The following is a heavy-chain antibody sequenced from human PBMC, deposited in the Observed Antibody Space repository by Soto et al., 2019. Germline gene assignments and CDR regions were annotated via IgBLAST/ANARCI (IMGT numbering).Heavy chain of an antibody. D-gene: IGHD5-12*01. V-gene: IGHV3-21*01. CDR2: ISSTSSRI. CDR3: ARDLDRMVATGLFDF. J-gene: IGHJ4*02. CDR1: GFTFSSYS. Sequence: PGGSLRLSCTASGFTFSSYSMNWVRQAPGMGLEWVSFISSTSSRIYYAESVKGRFTISRDNAKNSLYLQMNSLRVEDTAVYYCARDLDRMVATGLFDFWGQGTLVTVSS.